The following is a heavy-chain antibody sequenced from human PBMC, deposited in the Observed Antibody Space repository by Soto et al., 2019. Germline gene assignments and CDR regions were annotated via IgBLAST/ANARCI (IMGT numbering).Heavy chain of an antibody. J-gene: IGHJ6*02. CDR2: TYYRSKWYN. CDR3: ARERLMVATITRPFYYYYYGMDV. D-gene: IGHD5-12*01. Sequence: PSQTLSLTCAISGDSVSSNSAAWNWIRQSPSRGLEWLGRTYYRSKWYNDYAVSVKSRITINPDTSKNQFSLQLNSVTPEDTAVYYCARERLMVATITRPFYYYYYGMDVWGQGTTVTVSS. V-gene: IGHV6-1*01. CDR1: GDSVSSNSAA.